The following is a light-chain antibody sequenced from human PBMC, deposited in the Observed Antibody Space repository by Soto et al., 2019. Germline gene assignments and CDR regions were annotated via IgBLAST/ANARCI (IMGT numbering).Light chain of an antibody. J-gene: IGKJ1*01. CDR3: QQYYNVPWT. CDR1: QSVLYSSNSRNY. Sequence: DIVMTQSPDSLAVSLGERATINCKSSQSVLYSSNSRNYLAWYQQKPGQPPKLLIYWASSRESGVPDRFSGSGSGTDFTLTISSLQAEDVAVYYCQQYYNVPWTFGQGTKVDIK. V-gene: IGKV4-1*01. CDR2: WAS.